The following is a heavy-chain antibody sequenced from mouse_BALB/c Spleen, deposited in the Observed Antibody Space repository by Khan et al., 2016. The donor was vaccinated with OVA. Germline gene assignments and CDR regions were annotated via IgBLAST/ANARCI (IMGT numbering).Heavy chain of an antibody. CDR1: GFSLSDYG. V-gene: IGHV2-6-5*01. CDR3: AKGLWSYYFALDY. Sequence: VQLQESGPGLVAPSQSLSITCTVSGFSLSDYGVSWIRQPPGKGLEWLGVIRGGGSTYYNSALKSRLSISKDNSKSQVFLKMNSLQTDDTAIYYCAKGLWSYYFALDYWGQGTSVTVSS. J-gene: IGHJ4*01. CDR2: IRGGGST. D-gene: IGHD1-1*02.